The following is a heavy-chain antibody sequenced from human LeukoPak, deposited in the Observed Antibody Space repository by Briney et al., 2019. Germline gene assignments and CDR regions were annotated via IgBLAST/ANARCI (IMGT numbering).Heavy chain of an antibody. J-gene: IGHJ3*02. CDR2: MHYSGDT. D-gene: IGHD3-22*01. CDR1: GGSISYGGYY. CDR3: ARRVPDDSAPGIAFDI. Sequence: SETLSLTCTVSGGSISYGGYYWTWIRQHPGKGLEWIGYMHYSGDTHYNPSLKSRVTLSVDTSKNHFSLKLSSVTAADTAMYYCARRVPDDSAPGIAFDIWGQGTMVTVSS. V-gene: IGHV4-31*03.